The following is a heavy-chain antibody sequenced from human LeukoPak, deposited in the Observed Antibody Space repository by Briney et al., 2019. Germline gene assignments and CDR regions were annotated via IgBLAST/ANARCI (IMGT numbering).Heavy chain of an antibody. Sequence: GGSLTLSCAASGFTFSSYSMNWVRQAQGKGLEWVSSISSSSSYIYYADSVKGRFTISRDNAKNSMYLQMNSLKAKHAAVYYCARDPVAEVIDYWGQGTLVTVSS. V-gene: IGHV3-21*01. CDR3: ARDPVAEVIDY. J-gene: IGHJ4*02. CDR1: GFTFSSYS. D-gene: IGHD2-15*01. CDR2: ISSSSSYI.